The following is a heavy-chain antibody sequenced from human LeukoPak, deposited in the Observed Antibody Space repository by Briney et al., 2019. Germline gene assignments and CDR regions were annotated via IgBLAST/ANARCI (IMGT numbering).Heavy chain of an antibody. CDR2: IKQDGSEQ. CDR3: VRAGGAYSFNP. CDR1: GFTFDDYW. Sequence: GGSLRLSCVASGFTFDDYWMNWVRQAPGKGLEWVANIKQDGSEQYYVDSVKGRFTISRDNAKNSLYLQMDSLRAEDTAVYYCVRAGGAYSFNPWGQGTLVTVSS. D-gene: IGHD2-8*02. V-gene: IGHV3-7*01. J-gene: IGHJ5*02.